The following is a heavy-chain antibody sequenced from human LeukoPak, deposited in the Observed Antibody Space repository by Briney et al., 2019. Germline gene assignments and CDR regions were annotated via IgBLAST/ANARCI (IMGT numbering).Heavy chain of an antibody. Sequence: GGSLRLSCAASGFTFSSYAMSWVRQAPGKGLEWVSAISGSGGSTYYADSVKGRFTISRDNSKNTLYLQMNSLRAEDTAVYYCARDNYGDYVWYNWFDPWGQGTLVTVSS. D-gene: IGHD4-17*01. CDR2: ISGSGGST. CDR1: GFTFSSYA. J-gene: IGHJ5*02. V-gene: IGHV3-23*01. CDR3: ARDNYGDYVWYNWFDP.